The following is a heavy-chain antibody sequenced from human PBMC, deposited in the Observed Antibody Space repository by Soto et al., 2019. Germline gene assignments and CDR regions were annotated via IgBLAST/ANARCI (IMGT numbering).Heavy chain of an antibody. CDR1: GCSITNYW. Sequence: PGESLKISCKASGCSITNYWFGWVRQMPGKGLEWMGITYPGDFDTRYSPSFQGQVTISVDKSISTAYLQWNSLKASDTAIYYCTRSTTAADYWGQGTLVTVSS. CDR2: TYPGDFDT. J-gene: IGHJ4*02. D-gene: IGHD1-1*01. CDR3: TRSTTAADY. V-gene: IGHV5-51*01.